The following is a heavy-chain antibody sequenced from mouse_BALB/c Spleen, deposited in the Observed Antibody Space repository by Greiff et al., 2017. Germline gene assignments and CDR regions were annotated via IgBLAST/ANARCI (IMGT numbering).Heavy chain of an antibody. Sequence: EVKLVESGGGLVKPGGSLKLSCAASGFTFSSYAMSWVRQTPEKRLEWVASISSGGSTYYPDSVKGRFTISRDNARNILYLQMSSLRSEDTAMYYCAREARSWYFDVWGAGTTVTVSS. CDR2: ISSGGST. CDR1: GFTFSSYA. CDR3: AREARSWYFDV. J-gene: IGHJ1*01. V-gene: IGHV5-6-5*01.